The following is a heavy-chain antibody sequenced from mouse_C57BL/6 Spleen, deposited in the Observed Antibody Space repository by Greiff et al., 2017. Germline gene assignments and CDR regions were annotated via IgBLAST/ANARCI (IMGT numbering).Heavy chain of an antibody. CDR3: AITSTMVTTSFDY. J-gene: IGHJ2*01. CDR2: IYPGSGST. D-gene: IGHD2-2*01. CDR1: GYTFTSYW. V-gene: IGHV1-55*01. Sequence: QVQLQQPGAELVKPGASVKMSCKASGYTFTSYWITWVKQRPGQGLEWIGDIYPGSGSTNYNEKFKSKATLTVDTSSSTAYMQRSSLTSEDSAVYYCAITSTMVTTSFDYWGQGTTLTVSS.